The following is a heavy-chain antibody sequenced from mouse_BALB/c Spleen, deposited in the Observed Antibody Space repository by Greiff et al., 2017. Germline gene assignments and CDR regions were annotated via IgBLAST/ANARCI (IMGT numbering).Heavy chain of an antibody. V-gene: IGHV5-6-3*01. CDR1: GFTFSSYG. D-gene: IGHD1-1*01. CDR3: ARRDYYGSPFDY. Sequence: EVQGVESGGGLVQPGGSLKLSCAASGFTFSSYGMSWVRQTPDKRLELVATINSNGGSTYYPDSVKGRFTISRDNAKNTLYLQMSSLKSEDTAMYYCARRDYYGSPFDYWGQGTTLTVSS. J-gene: IGHJ2*01. CDR2: INSNGGST.